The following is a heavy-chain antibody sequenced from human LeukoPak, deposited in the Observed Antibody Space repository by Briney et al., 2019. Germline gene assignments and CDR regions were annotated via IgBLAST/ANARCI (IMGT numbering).Heavy chain of an antibody. V-gene: IGHV1-18*04. Sequence: ASVKVSCKASGYTFTSYGISWVRQAPGQELEWMGWISAYNGNTNYAQKLQGRVTMTTDTSTSTAYMELRSLRSDDTAVYYCAREDGDIVVVTATRAFDIWGQGTMVTVSS. CDR3: AREDGDIVVVTATRAFDI. J-gene: IGHJ3*02. CDR1: GYTFTSYG. CDR2: ISAYNGNT. D-gene: IGHD2-21*02.